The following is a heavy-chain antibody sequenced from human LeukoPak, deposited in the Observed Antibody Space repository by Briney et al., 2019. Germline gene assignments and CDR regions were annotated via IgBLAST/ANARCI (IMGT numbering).Heavy chain of an antibody. V-gene: IGHV3-30*18. CDR1: GFTFSDSW. CDR3: AKNYGSGAYSPDF. J-gene: IGHJ4*02. D-gene: IGHD3-10*01. Sequence: GGSLRLSCAASGFTFSDSWMSWVRQAPGKGLEWVAFISYDGSNKNYADSVKGRFTISRDNSKNTLYLLMNSLRAEDTAVFYCAKNYGSGAYSPDFWGQGTLVTVSS. CDR2: ISYDGSNK.